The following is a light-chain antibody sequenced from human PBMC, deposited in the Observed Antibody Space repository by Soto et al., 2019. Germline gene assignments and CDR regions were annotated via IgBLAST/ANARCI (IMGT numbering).Light chain of an antibody. Sequence: QSALTQPHSASGSPGQSVTISCTGTSSDVGGYNYVSWYQQHPGKAPKLMIYDVSKRPSGVPDRFSGSKSGNTASLTVSGLQAEDEAAYYCSSYAGTNIHYVFGTGTKLTVL. CDR2: DVS. V-gene: IGLV2-8*01. CDR3: SSYAGTNIHYV. J-gene: IGLJ1*01. CDR1: SSDVGGYNY.